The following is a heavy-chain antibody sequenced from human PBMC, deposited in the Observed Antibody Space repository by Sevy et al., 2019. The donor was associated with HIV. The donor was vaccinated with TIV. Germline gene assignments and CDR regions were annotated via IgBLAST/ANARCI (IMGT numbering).Heavy chain of an antibody. D-gene: IGHD2-15*01. Sequence: SETLSLTCAVSGVSFSDYYWAWIHQPPGKGLEWIGEVSQSGSGNYNPSLRSRVIMSLDTSNNHFSLKLTSVTAADTAVYYCARGPLFSPEYCSGGTCPTIDYWSQGTLVTVSS. J-gene: IGHJ4*02. V-gene: IGHV4-34*01. CDR2: VSQSGSG. CDR1: GVSFSDYY. CDR3: ARGPLFSPEYCSGGTCPTIDY.